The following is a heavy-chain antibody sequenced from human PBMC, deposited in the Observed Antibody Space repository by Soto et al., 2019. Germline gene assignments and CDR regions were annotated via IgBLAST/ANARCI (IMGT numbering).Heavy chain of an antibody. V-gene: IGHV1-8*01. Sequence: WAYAKVSFKASGYTFTSYDINWVRQATGQGLEWMGWMNPNSGNTGYAQKFQGRVTMTRNTSISTAYMERSSLRSEDTAVYFCARGWSHYDCWGGYVNAFDVWG. J-gene: IGHJ3*01. CDR1: GYTFTSYD. CDR3: ARGWSHYDCWGGYVNAFDV. CDR2: MNPNSGNT. D-gene: IGHD3-3*01.